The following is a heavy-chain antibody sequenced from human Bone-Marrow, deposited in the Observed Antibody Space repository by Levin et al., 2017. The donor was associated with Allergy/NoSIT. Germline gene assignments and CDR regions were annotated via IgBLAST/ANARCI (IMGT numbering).Heavy chain of an antibody. V-gene: IGHV3-74*01. CDR2: INSDGSST. D-gene: IGHD3-10*01. CDR3: ARVLRYYYGSGSYYNVCYFDY. CDR1: GFTFSSYW. Sequence: GGSLRLSCAASGFTFSSYWMHWVRQAPGKGLVWVSRINSDGSSTSYADSVKGRFTISRDNAKNTLYLQMNSLRAEDTAVYYCARVLRYYYGSGSYYNVCYFDYWGQGTLVTVSS. J-gene: IGHJ4*02.